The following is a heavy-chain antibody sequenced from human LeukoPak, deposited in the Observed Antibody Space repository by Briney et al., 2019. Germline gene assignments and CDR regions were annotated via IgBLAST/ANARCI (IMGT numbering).Heavy chain of an antibody. CDR3: ARVGWELLGPFDH. D-gene: IGHD1-26*01. CDR1: GGSFSGYY. V-gene: IGHV4-34*01. J-gene: IGHJ4*02. CDR2: INHGGST. Sequence: SETLSLTCAVYGGSFSGYYWNWIRQSPGKGLEWIGEINHGGSTNYNPSLKSRVTISVDRSKNQFSLKLRSVIAADTAVYYCARVGWELLGPFDHWGQGTLVTVSS.